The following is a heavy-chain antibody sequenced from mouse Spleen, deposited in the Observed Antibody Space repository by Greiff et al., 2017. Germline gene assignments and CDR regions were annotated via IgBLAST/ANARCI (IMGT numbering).Heavy chain of an antibody. CDR3: TRGGTGTPFDY. Sequence: EVKLMESGEGLVKPGGSLKLSCAASGFTFSSYAMSWVRQTPEKRLEWVAYISSGGDYIYYADTVKGRFTISRDNARNTLYLQMSSLKSEDTAMYYCTRGGTGTPFDYWGQGTTLTVSS. D-gene: IGHD4-1*01. J-gene: IGHJ2*01. CDR2: ISSGGDYI. CDR1: GFTFSSYA. V-gene: IGHV5-9-1*02.